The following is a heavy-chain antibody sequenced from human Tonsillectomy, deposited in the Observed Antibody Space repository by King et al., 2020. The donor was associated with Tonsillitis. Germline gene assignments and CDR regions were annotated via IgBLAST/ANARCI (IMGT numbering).Heavy chain of an antibody. CDR1: GYTFTSYA. D-gene: IGHD1-1*01. CDR3: ARDTRGNVVYYYYGMDV. V-gene: IGHV1-18*01. J-gene: IGHJ6*02. CDR2: ISPYNGNS. Sequence: QLVQSGAEVKKPGASVKVSCKASGYTFTSYAVTWVRQAPGQGLEWMGWISPYNGNSNYAQKLQGRVTMTTDTSTSTAYMELRSLRSDHTAVYYCARDTRGNVVYYYYGMDVWGQGTTVTVSS.